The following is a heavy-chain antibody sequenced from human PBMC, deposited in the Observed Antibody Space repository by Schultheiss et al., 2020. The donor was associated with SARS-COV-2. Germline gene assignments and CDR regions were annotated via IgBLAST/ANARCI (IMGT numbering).Heavy chain of an antibody. CDR2: ISGSGGST. J-gene: IGHJ6*02. Sequence: GGSLRLSCAASGFTFSAYSMNWVRQARGKGLEWVSAISGSGGSTYYADSVKGRFTISRDNSKNTLYLQMNSLRAEDTAVYYCAKDGPANTNYGLDVWGQGTTVTVSS. CDR1: GFTFSAYS. V-gene: IGHV3-23*01. D-gene: IGHD1-1*01. CDR3: AKDGPANTNYGLDV.